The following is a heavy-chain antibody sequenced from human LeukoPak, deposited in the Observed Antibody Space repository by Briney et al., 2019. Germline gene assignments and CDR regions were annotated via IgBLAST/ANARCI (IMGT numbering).Heavy chain of an antibody. CDR1: GFTFSSYA. CDR2: ISYDGSNK. D-gene: IGHD1-26*01. Sequence: PGGSLRLSCAASGFTFSSYAMHRVRQAPGKGLEWVAVISYDGSNKYYADSVKGRFTISRDNSKNTLYLQMNSLRAEDTAVYYCARSILGPHAFDIWGQGTMVTVSS. V-gene: IGHV3-30-3*01. CDR3: ARSILGPHAFDI. J-gene: IGHJ3*02.